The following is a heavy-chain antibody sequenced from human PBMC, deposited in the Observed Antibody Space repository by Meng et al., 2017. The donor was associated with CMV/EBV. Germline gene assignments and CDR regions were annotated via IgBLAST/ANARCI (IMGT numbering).Heavy chain of an antibody. CDR1: GGSFSGYY. CDR2: INHSGST. V-gene: IGHV4-34*01. CDR3: ARVHWSGYYYYYYGMDV. Sequence: SETLSLTCAVYGGSFSGYYWSWIRQPPGKGLEWIGEINHSGSTNNNPSLKSRVTISVDTSKNQFSLKLSSVTAADTAVYYCARVHWSGYYYYYYGMDVWGQGTTVTVSS. D-gene: IGHD3-3*01. J-gene: IGHJ6*02.